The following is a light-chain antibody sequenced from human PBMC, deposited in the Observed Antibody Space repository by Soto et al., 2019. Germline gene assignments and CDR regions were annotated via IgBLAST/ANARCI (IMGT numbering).Light chain of an antibody. CDR2: GAS. CDR1: QSVSSSY. CDR3: QQYSGSLYT. J-gene: IGKJ2*01. Sequence: EIVLTQSPATLSLSPGERATLSCRASQSVSSSYLAWYQQTPGQAPTLLIYGASTRATGIPDRFSGSGSGTDFTLTIIRLEPEDFAVYYCQQYSGSLYTFGQGTKLEIK. V-gene: IGKV3-20*01.